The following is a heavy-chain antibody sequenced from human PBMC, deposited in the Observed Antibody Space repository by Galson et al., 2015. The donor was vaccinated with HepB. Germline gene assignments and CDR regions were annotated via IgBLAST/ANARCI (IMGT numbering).Heavy chain of an antibody. CDR1: GGTFNKYA. Sequence: SVKVSCKASGGTFNKYAISWVRQAPGQGLEWMGGIIPIFRTANYAQTFQGRVTITADEFTSTAYMGLGSLRSEDTAVYYCARAVDGSGGYYNAYYFDYGGQGTLVTVSS. CDR2: IIPIFRTA. V-gene: IGHV1-69*13. D-gene: IGHD3-10*01. CDR3: ARAVDGSGGYYNAYYFDY. J-gene: IGHJ4*02.